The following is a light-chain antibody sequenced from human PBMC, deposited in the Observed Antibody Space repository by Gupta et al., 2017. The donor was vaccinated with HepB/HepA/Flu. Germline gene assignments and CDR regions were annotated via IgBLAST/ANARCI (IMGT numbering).Light chain of an antibody. V-gene: IGLV1-40*01. J-gene: IGLJ2*01. CDR3: QAYDSSLSGSV. CDR1: SSNLGAGDD. CDR2: GNS. Sequence: SVLRQPPSVSVAPGERANLSCSGHSSNLGAGDDVHWYQQLPGTAPKLLIYGNSNRPSGVPDRFSGSKSGTSASLAITGLQAEDEADYYCQAYDSSLSGSVFGGGTKLTVL.